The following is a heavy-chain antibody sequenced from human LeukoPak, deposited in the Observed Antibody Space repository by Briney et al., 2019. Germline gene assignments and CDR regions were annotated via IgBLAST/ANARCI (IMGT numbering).Heavy chain of an antibody. J-gene: IGHJ3*02. CDR1: GDSFFSNGDA. CDR2: TYYRSKWYN. Sequence: SQTLSLTCVISGDSFFSNGDAWNWIRQSPSRGLEWLGRTYYRSKWYNDYVVSMKSRITINPDTSKNQFSLHLNSVTPEDTAVYYCARGINSAFDIWGQGTLVTVSS. V-gene: IGHV6-1*01. CDR3: ARGINSAFDI. D-gene: IGHD2-15*01.